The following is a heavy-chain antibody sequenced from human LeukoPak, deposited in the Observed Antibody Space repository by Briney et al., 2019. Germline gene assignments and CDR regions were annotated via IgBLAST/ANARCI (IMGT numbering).Heavy chain of an antibody. J-gene: IGHJ5*02. CDR2: IYYSGST. CDR3: AAYCSSTSCLQNWFDP. Sequence: PSETLSLTCTVSGGSISSSSYYLGWIRQPPGKGLEWIGSIYYSGSTYYNPSLKSRVTISVDTSKNQFSLKLSSVTAADTAVYYCAAYCSSTSCLQNWFDPWGQGTLVTVSS. V-gene: IGHV4-39*01. CDR1: GGSISSSSYY. D-gene: IGHD2-2*01.